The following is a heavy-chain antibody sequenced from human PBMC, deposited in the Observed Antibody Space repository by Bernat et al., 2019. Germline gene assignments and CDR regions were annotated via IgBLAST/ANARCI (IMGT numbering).Heavy chain of an antibody. Sequence: QVQLQQWGAGLLKPSETLSLTCAVYGGSFSGYYWSWIRQPPGKGLEWIGEINHSGSTNYNPSLKSRVTISVDTSKNQFSLKLSSVTAADTAVYYCARAGITIFGVVARRWDWFDPWGQGTLVTVSS. CDR1: GGSFSGYY. V-gene: IGHV4-34*01. CDR2: INHSGST. J-gene: IGHJ5*02. D-gene: IGHD3-3*01. CDR3: ARAGITIFGVVARRWDWFDP.